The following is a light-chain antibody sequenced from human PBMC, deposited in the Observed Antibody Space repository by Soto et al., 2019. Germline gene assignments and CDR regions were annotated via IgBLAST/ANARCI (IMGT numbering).Light chain of an antibody. CDR3: CSYGGSRPVV. J-gene: IGLJ2*01. V-gene: IGLV2-23*02. CDR2: EVS. CDR1: SSDIGSYNL. Sequence: QSVLTQPASVSGSPGQSITISCTGTSSDIGSYNLVSWYQQHPGKAPKVMISEVSKRPSGVSDRFSGSKSGNTASLTISGLQAEDEADYYCCSYGGSRPVVFGGGTKVTVL.